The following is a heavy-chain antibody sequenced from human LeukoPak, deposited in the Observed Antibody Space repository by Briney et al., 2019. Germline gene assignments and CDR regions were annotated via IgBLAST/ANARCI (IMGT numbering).Heavy chain of an antibody. J-gene: IGHJ6*03. CDR2: IYYSGSP. D-gene: IGHD6-19*01. CDR1: GGSISSSSYY. V-gene: IGHV4-39*01. CDR3: VRYSSGWGDYYYYYYMDV. Sequence: SETLSLTCTVSGGSISSSSYYWGWVRQPPGKGLEWIGSIYYSGSPYYNPSLKSRVTISVDTSKNQFSLKLSSVTAADTAVYYCVRYSSGWGDYYYYYYMDVWGKGTTVTVSS.